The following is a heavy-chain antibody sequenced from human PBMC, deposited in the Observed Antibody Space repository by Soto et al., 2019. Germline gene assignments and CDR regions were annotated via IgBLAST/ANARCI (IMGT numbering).Heavy chain of an antibody. V-gene: IGHV1-46*01. D-gene: IGHD6-13*01. CDR3: ARVDRAPGYSSSWPPPH. CDR1: GYTFTSYY. Sequence: ASVKVSCKASGYTFTSYYMHWVRQAPGQGLEWMGIINPSGGSTSYAQKFQGRVTMTRDTSTSTVYMELSSLRSEDTAVHYCARVDRAPGYSSSWPPPHWGQGTLVTVSS. J-gene: IGHJ4*02. CDR2: INPSGGST.